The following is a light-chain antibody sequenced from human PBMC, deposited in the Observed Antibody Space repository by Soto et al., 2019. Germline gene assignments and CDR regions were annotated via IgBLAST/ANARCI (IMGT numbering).Light chain of an antibody. J-gene: IGKJ4*01. CDR2: LGS. V-gene: IGKV2-28*01. CDR1: QGPLNSNGYNG. CDR3: MQTLQSPLT. Sequence: GWTHLHPSLPVTLGARPSSPCRLGQGPLNSNGYNGLDWYLQKPGQSPQLLISLGSKRASGVPDRFSGSGSGTDFTLKISRVEAEDVGVYYCMQTLQSPLTFGGGTKVEIK.